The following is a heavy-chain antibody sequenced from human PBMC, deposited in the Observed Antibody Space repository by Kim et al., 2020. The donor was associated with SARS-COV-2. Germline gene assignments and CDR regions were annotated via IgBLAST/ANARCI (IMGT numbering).Heavy chain of an antibody. CDR3: TTEIEYSSGPW. CDR1: GFTFSNAW. Sequence: GVSMRISCAASGFTFSNAWMSWVRQAPGKGLEWVDRIKSKTDGGTTDYAAPVKGRFTISRDDSKNTLYLQMNSLKTEDTAVYYCTTEIEYSSGPWWGQGTLVTVSS. V-gene: IGHV3-15*01. J-gene: IGHJ4*02. CDR2: IKSKTDGGTT. D-gene: IGHD6-19*01.